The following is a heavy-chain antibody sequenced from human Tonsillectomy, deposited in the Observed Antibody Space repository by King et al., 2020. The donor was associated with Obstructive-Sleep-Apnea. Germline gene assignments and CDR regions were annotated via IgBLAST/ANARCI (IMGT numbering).Heavy chain of an antibody. CDR1: EFTFKIYG. CDR3: AKEIEPTASKGWPLDY. Sequence: VQLVESGGGVVQPGGSLRLSCVASEFTFKIYGMQWVRQAPGKGLEWVAVVSYTGNTQYYADSVKGRFTISRDNSKNTLYLQMNSLRVEDTAVYYCAKEIEPTASKGWPLDYWGQGTLVTVSS. D-gene: IGHD6-19*01. CDR2: VSYTGNTQ. J-gene: IGHJ4*02. V-gene: IGHV3-30*18.